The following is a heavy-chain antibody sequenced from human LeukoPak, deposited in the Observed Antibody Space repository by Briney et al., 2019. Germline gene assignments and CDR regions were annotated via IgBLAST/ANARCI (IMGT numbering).Heavy chain of an antibody. CDR2: FDPEDGET. CDR3: ARVVTPRYCSTPSCYWKGWFDP. Sequence: ASVKVSCKVSGYTLTELSMHWVRQAPGKGLEWMGGFDPEDGETIYAQKFQGRVTMTEDTSTDTAYMELSSLRSEDTAVYYCARVVTPRYCSTPSCYWKGWFDPWGQGTLVTVSS. J-gene: IGHJ5*02. D-gene: IGHD2-2*01. CDR1: GYTLTELS. V-gene: IGHV1-24*01.